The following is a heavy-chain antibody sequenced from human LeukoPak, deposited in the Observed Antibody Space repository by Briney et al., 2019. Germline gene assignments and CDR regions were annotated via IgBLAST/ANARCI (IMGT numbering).Heavy chain of an antibody. D-gene: IGHD3-22*01. Sequence: SETLSLTCTVSSGSISGYYWSWIRQPPGKGLELIGYIYSTGITDYNPSLTSRVTISVDTSKNQFSLKLSSVTAADTAVYYCARFIGSSGYYDYWGHGTLVTVPS. CDR2: IYSTGIT. CDR1: SGSISGYY. J-gene: IGHJ4*01. V-gene: IGHV4-59*01. CDR3: ARFIGSSGYYDY.